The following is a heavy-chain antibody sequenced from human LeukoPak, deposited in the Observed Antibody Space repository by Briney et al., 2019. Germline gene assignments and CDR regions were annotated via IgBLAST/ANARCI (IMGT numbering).Heavy chain of an antibody. Sequence: ASVKVSCTASGYTFTGYYMHWVRQGPGQGLEWMGWINPNSGGTNYAQKFQGRVTMTRDTSISTAYMELSRLRSDDTAVYYCARVEGYYDFWSGYYRDNWFDPWGQGTLVTVSS. D-gene: IGHD3-3*01. J-gene: IGHJ5*02. CDR3: ARVEGYYDFWSGYYRDNWFDP. CDR1: GYTFTGYY. CDR2: INPNSGGT. V-gene: IGHV1-2*02.